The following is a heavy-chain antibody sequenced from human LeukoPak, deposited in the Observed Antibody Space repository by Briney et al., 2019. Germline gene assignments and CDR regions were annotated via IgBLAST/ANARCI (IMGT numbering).Heavy chain of an antibody. Sequence: GGSLRLSCAASGFTFSSYRMSWVRQAPGKGLEWVAVISYDGSNKYYADSVKGRFTISRDNSKNTLYLQMNSLRAEDTAVYYCAKDGIDYVWGSYRPRGTPPDYWGQGTLVTVSS. V-gene: IGHV3-30*18. J-gene: IGHJ4*02. CDR3: AKDGIDYVWGSYRPRGTPPDY. D-gene: IGHD3-16*02. CDR1: GFTFSSYR. CDR2: ISYDGSNK.